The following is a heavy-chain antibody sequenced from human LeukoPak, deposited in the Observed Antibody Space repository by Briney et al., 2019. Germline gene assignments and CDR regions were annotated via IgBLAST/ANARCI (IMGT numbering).Heavy chain of an antibody. CDR1: GGYISSSNW. Sequence: TLSLICAISGGYISSSNWWSWVRQPPGKGLEWIGEIYHSGSTNYNPSLKSRVTISVDKSKNQFSLKLSSVTAADTAVYYCASGNDQVYYYDSSGSDAFDIWGQGTMVTVSS. CDR3: ASGNDQVYYYDSSGSDAFDI. J-gene: IGHJ3*02. CDR2: IYHSGST. D-gene: IGHD3-22*01. V-gene: IGHV4-4*02.